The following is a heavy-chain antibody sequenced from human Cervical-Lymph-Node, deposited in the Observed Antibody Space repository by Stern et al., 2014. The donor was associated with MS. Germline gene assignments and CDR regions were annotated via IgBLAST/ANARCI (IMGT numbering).Heavy chain of an antibody. CDR3: VTKAGSCGDDCHIYFDF. Sequence: EVQLVESGGGLVQPGGSLRLSCAASGFTFSRYWMTLVRQAPGKGLQWVANLKQDGREKYYLDSVKGRFTIARDNAKNSLYLQMNSLRAEDTAVYYCVTKAGSCGDDCHIYFDFWGPGTLVTVSS. V-gene: IGHV3-7*01. D-gene: IGHD2-21*02. J-gene: IGHJ4*02. CDR1: GFTFSRYW. CDR2: LKQDGREK.